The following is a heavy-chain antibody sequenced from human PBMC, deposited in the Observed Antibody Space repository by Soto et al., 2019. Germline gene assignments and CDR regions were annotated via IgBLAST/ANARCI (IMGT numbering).Heavy chain of an antibody. CDR1: DGSISIGDYY. CDR2: IYYSGST. Sequence: SETLSLTCTVSDGSISIGDYYWCWIRQPPGKGLEWIGYIYYSGSTYYNPSLKSRVTISVDTSKNQFSLKLSSVTAADTAVYYCAITDIVLMVYALDYWGQAILVTVYS. D-gene: IGHD2-8*01. J-gene: IGHJ4*02. V-gene: IGHV4-30-4*01. CDR3: AITDIVLMVYALDY.